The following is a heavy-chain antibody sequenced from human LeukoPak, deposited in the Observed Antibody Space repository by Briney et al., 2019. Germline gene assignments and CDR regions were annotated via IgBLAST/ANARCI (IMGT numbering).Heavy chain of an antibody. CDR3: ARDSPRGSPNFDY. Sequence: SVKVSCKASGYTFTIYGISWVRQAPGQGLEWMGGIIPIFGTANYAQKFQGRVTITADESTSTAYMELSSLRSEDTAVYYCARDSPRGSPNFDYWGQGTLVTVSS. D-gene: IGHD1-26*01. CDR1: GYTFTIYG. CDR2: IIPIFGTA. J-gene: IGHJ4*02. V-gene: IGHV1-69*13.